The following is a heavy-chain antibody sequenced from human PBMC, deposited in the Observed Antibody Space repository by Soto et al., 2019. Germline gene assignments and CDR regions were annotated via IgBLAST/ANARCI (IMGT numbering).Heavy chain of an antibody. J-gene: IGHJ4*02. D-gene: IGHD3-10*01. V-gene: IGHV3-53*04. CDR2: LYNGGAT. CDR1: GFIVSSNY. CDR3: VRGRYGSEIH. Sequence: EVRLVESGGGLVQPGGSLRLSCAASGFIVSSNYMTWVRQAPGKGLEWVSLLYNGGATHYAASVKGRFPISSHSSQNTMFLQMHSLRTEDTATYYCVRGRYGSEIHWGQGTKVTVSS.